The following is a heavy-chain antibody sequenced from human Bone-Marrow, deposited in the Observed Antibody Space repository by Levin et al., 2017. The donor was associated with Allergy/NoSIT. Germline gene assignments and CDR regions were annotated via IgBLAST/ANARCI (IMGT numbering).Heavy chain of an antibody. Sequence: LSLTCAASGFTFSSYAMHWVRQAPGKGLEWVAVISYDGSNKYYADSVKGRFTISRDNSKNTLYLQMNSLRAEDTAVYYCARASSTVVTQIFFDYWGQGTLVTVSS. CDR3: ARASSTVVTQIFFDY. J-gene: IGHJ4*02. V-gene: IGHV3-30*04. CDR1: GFTFSSYA. D-gene: IGHD4-23*01. CDR2: ISYDGSNK.